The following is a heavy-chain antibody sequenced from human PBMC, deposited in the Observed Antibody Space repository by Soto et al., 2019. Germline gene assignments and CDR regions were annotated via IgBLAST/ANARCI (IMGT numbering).Heavy chain of an antibody. CDR3: ARGRVYSSSSPWYFDL. V-gene: IGHV3-30-3*01. CDR2: ISYDGSNK. Sequence: QVQLVESGGGVVQPGRSLRLSCAASGFTFSSYAMHWVRQAPGKGLEWVAVISYDGSNKYYADSVKGRFTISRDNSKNTRYLQMNSLRAEDTAVYYCARGRVYSSSSPWYFDLWGRGTLVTVSS. J-gene: IGHJ2*01. D-gene: IGHD6-6*01. CDR1: GFTFSSYA.